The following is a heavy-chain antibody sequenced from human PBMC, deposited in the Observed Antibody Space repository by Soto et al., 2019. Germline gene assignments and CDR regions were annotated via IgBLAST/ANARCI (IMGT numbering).Heavy chain of an antibody. Sequence: PGGSLRLSCAASGFTFSSYAVSWVRQAPGKGPEWISSISGSGSTIYYADSVKGRFTISRDNSKNTLYLQMDSLRAEDTAVYYCAKGYTLVDTTIPLDFWGQGALVTVSS. J-gene: IGHJ4*02. D-gene: IGHD5-18*01. CDR2: ISGSGSTI. CDR3: AKGYTLVDTTIPLDF. CDR1: GFTFSSYA. V-gene: IGHV3-23*01.